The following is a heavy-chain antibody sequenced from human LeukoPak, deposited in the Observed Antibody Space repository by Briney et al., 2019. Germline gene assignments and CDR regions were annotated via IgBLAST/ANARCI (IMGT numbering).Heavy chain of an antibody. J-gene: IGHJ4*02. CDR2: ISSSSSYI. CDR3: ARDDFYCSGGSCYSGVGVDY. D-gene: IGHD2-15*01. Sequence: GGSLRPSCAASGFTFSSYSMNWVRQAPGKGLEWVSSISSSSSYIYYADSVKGRFTISRDNAKNSLYLQMNSLRAEDTAVYYCARDDFYCSGGSCYSGVGVDYWGQGTLVTVSS. CDR1: GFTFSSYS. V-gene: IGHV3-21*01.